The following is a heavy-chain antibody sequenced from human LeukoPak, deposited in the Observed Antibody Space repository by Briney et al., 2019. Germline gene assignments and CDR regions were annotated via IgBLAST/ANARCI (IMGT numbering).Heavy chain of an antibody. CDR3: ARGLLWFGELLPKGDAFDI. V-gene: IGHV3-74*01. J-gene: IGHJ3*02. CDR1: GFTFSSYW. D-gene: IGHD3-10*01. CDR2: INSDGSST. Sequence: PGGSLRLSCAASGFTFSSYWMHWVRQAPGKGLVWVSRINSDGSSTSYADSVKGRFTISRDNAKNTLYLQMNSLRAEDTAVYYCARGLLWFGELLPKGDAFDIWGQGTMVTVSS.